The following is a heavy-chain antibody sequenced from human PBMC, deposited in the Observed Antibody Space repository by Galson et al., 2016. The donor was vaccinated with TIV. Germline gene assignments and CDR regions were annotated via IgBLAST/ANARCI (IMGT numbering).Heavy chain of an antibody. CDR1: GLSVSINY. D-gene: IGHD2-15*01. CDR3: ARDRVVDATYYYYYYGMDV. Sequence: SLRLSCAASGLSVSINYMTWVRQAPGKGLEWVSLISDGGNTYYPDSVKGRFTISRDNSKNTLYLQMNSLRVEDTAVYYCARDRVVDATYYYYYYGMDVWGQGTEVTVSS. V-gene: IGHV3-66*02. J-gene: IGHJ6*02. CDR2: ISDGGNT.